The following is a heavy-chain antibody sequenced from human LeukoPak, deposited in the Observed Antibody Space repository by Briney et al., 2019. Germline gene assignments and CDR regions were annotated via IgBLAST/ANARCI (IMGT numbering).Heavy chain of an antibody. CDR1: GFTFDDYA. CDR2: ISWNSGSI. Sequence: PGRSLRLSCAASGFTFDDYAMHWVRQAPGKGLEWVSGISWNSGSIGYADSVKGRFTISRDNAKNSLYLQMNSLRAEDTALYYCAKGMSHYYYGMDVWGQGTTVTVSS. J-gene: IGHJ6*02. CDR3: AKGMSHYYYGMDV. V-gene: IGHV3-9*01.